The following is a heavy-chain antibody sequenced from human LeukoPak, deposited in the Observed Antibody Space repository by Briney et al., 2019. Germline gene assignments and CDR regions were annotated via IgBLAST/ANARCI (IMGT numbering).Heavy chain of an antibody. CDR2: IYYSGSA. D-gene: IGHD2-21*02. CDR3: ARKNNCGGDCYFDY. Sequence: PSETLSLTCAVYGGSFSGYYWSWVRQPPGKGLEWIGCIYYSGSANYNPSLKSRVTISVDTSKNQFSLNLSSVTAADTAVYYCARKNNCGGDCYFDYWGQGTLVTVSS. CDR1: GGSFSGYY. J-gene: IGHJ4*02. V-gene: IGHV4-59*01.